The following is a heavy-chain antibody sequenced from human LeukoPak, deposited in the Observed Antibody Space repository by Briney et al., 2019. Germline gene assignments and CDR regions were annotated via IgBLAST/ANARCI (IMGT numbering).Heavy chain of an antibody. CDR1: GFTFSSSW. J-gene: IGHJ4*02. D-gene: IGHD2-2*01. V-gene: IGHV3-7*03. Sequence: GGSLRLSCVASGFTFSSSWMSWDRRAPGKGLEWVANIKQDGTEEYYVDSERGRFSISKDNAKNSLYLQMNSLRAEDTAVYYCARDPCHGALDYWGQGALVTVSP. CDR3: ARDPCHGALDY. CDR2: IKQDGTEE.